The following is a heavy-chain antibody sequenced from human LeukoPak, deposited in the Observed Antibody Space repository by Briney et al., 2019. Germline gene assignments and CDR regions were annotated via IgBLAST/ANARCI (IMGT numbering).Heavy chain of an antibody. CDR2: IKQDGSDK. D-gene: IGHD2-2*01. V-gene: IGHV3-7*01. Sequence: GGSLRLSCAASGFNFSKYWMSWVRRAPGKGLEWVANIKQDGSDKYYVDSVKGRFTISRDNAKNSLFLQMNSLRAEDKAVYYCARVRCSSNSCFPDYWGQGTLVTVSS. CDR1: GFNFSKYW. CDR3: ARVRCSSNSCFPDY. J-gene: IGHJ4*02.